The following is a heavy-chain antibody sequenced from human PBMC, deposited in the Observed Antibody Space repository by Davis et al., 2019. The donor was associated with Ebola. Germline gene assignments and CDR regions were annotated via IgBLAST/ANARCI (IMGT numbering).Heavy chain of an antibody. J-gene: IGHJ6*04. CDR3: ARDLIIVVVPAAEGEGYYYGMDV. D-gene: IGHD2-2*01. V-gene: IGHV3-21*01. CDR1: EFTFSSYS. CDR2: ISSSSSYI. Sequence: GGSLRLSCAASEFTFSSYSMNWVRQAPGKGLEWVSSISSSSSYIYYADSVKGRFTISRDNAKNSLYLQMNSLRAEDTAVYYCARDLIIVVVPAAEGEGYYYGMDVWGKGTTVTVSS.